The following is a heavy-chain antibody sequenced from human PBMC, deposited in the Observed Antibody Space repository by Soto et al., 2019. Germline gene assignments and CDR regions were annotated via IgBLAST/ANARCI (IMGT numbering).Heavy chain of an antibody. Sequence: QVQLQQWGAGLLKPSETLSLTCAVYGGSFSGYYWSWIRQPPGKRLEWIGEINHSGNTNYNPSLKRRVTISVDTSKNQLSLKLSSVTAADTAVYYCARGPHRITMGRGVRNWFDPWGQGTLVTVSS. CDR3: ARGPHRITMGRGVRNWFDP. CDR2: INHSGNT. CDR1: GGSFSGYY. J-gene: IGHJ5*02. V-gene: IGHV4-34*01. D-gene: IGHD3-10*01.